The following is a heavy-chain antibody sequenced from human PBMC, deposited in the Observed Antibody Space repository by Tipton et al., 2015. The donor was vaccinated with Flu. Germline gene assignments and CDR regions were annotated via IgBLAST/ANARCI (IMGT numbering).Heavy chain of an antibody. D-gene: IGHD2-2*01. V-gene: IGHV4-38-2*02. CDR1: GYSISSGYY. CDR3: ARDPCSSTNCSPHNYYYYGMDV. Sequence: TLSLTCTVSGYSISSGYYWGWIRQPPGKGLEWIGSIYHSGSTYYNPSLKSRVTISVDTSKNQFSLKLSSVTAADTAVYYCARDPCSSTNCSPHNYYYYGMDVWGQGTTVTVSS. J-gene: IGHJ6*02. CDR2: IYHSGST.